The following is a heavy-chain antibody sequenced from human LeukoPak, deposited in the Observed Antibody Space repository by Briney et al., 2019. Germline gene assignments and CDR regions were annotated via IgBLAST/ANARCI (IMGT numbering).Heavy chain of an antibody. CDR1: GGSISSYY. J-gene: IGHJ4*02. V-gene: IGHV4-59*01. Sequence: PSETLSLTCTVSGGSISSYYWSLIRQPPGKGLEWIGYIYYSGSTNYNPSLKSRVTISVDTSKNQFSLKLSSVTAADTAVYYCARTRIAFDYWGQGTLVTVSS. D-gene: IGHD2/OR15-2a*01. CDR2: IYYSGST. CDR3: ARTRIAFDY.